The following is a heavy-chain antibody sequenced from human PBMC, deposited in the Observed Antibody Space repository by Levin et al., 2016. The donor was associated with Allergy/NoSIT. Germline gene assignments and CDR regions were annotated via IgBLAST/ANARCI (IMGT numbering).Heavy chain of an antibody. Sequence: GESLKISCAASGFTFSTYWMTWVRQAPGKGLEWVANIKRDGSEKYYVDSVKGRFTISRDNAKNSLYLQMNSLRAEDTAVYYCARDTAETAMVPSLDYWGRGTLVTVSS. V-gene: IGHV3-7*04. CDR3: ARDTAETAMVPSLDY. CDR1: GFTFSTYW. J-gene: IGHJ4*02. CDR2: IKRDGSEK. D-gene: IGHD5-18*01.